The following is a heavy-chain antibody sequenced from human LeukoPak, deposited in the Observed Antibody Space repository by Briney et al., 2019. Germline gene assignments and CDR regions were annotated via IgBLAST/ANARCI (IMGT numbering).Heavy chain of an antibody. CDR3: AQARSSSGYGPLGLN. V-gene: IGHV3-53*01. CDR1: GFSVSNNY. CDR2: IYSNGNT. D-gene: IGHD5-12*01. Sequence: GGSLRLSCAVSGFSVSNNYMSWVRQAPGKGLEWVSVIYSNGNTYHADSVKGRFTISRDNFENTLYLQMDSLRAEDTAVYYCAQARSSSGYGPLGLNWGQGTLVIVSS. J-gene: IGHJ4*02.